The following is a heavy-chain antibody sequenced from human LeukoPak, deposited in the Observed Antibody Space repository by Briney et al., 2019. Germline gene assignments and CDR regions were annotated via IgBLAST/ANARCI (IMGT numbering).Heavy chain of an antibody. D-gene: IGHD2-15*01. V-gene: IGHV4-61*02. J-gene: IGHJ4*02. Sequence: PSETLSLTCTVSGGSVSSGTYYWSWIRQPAGKGLEWIGRIYTSGNTSYNPSLKSRVTISVDTSKNQFSLKLSSVTAADTAVYYCARDVVAAIDYWGQGTLVTVSS. CDR1: GGSVSSGTYY. CDR3: ARDVVAAIDY. CDR2: IYTSGNT.